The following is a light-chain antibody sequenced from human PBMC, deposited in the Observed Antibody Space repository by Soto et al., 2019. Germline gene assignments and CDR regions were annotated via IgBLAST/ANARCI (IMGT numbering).Light chain of an antibody. Sequence: QSALTQPASVSGSPGQSFTISCTGTSSDVGGYNYVSWYQHHPGKAPKRMIHDVSNRPSGVSNRYSGSNSGNTASLTISELQAEDEADYYCSPYIPNNSTYVFGTGTKLTVL. J-gene: IGLJ1*01. CDR3: SPYIPNNSTYV. V-gene: IGLV2-14*03. CDR1: SSDVGGYNY. CDR2: DVS.